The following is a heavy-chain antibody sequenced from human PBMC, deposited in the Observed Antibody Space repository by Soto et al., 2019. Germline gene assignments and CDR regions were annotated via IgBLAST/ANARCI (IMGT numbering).Heavy chain of an antibody. CDR3: AKDLQSCGDYVYYCYGMDV. CDR2: ISYDGTNK. J-gene: IGHJ6*02. D-gene: IGHD2-21*02. Sequence: QVQLVESGGGEVQPGRSLTISCAASGFTFSTYGMHWVRQTPGKGLEWVAVISYDGTNKFYSDSVKGRFTISRDNFKNTLTLKMNRLGADDTAVYSCAKDLQSCGDYVYYCYGMDVWGLGPRVTVS. CDR1: GFTFSTYG. V-gene: IGHV3-30*18.